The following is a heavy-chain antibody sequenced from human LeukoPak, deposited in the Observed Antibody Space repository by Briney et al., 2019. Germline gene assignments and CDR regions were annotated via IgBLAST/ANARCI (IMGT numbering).Heavy chain of an antibody. Sequence: ASVKVSCKASGYTFTDYYLHWVRQAPGQGLEWMGWINPNSGDTNYAPKFQGRVIMTRDTSISTAYMELSRLESGDTVLFYCAREGLKYCDYWGQGALVTVSS. D-gene: IGHD2-21*02. CDR2: INPNSGDT. J-gene: IGHJ4*02. V-gene: IGHV1-2*02. CDR1: GYTFTDYY. CDR3: AREGLKYCDY.